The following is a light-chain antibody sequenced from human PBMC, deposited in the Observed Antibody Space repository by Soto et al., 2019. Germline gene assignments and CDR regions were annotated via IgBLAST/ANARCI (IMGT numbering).Light chain of an antibody. V-gene: IGKV1-9*01. CDR3: QQTRSYPPT. Sequence: DIEMTQSPSTLSASVGDRVTITCRASQGMNSYLAWYQQKPGKAPQRLIYEASILQSGVPARFSGSGSGTDFTLTISSLQAEDFATYYCQQTRSYPPTFGGGTKVDIK. CDR2: EAS. J-gene: IGKJ4*01. CDR1: QGMNSY.